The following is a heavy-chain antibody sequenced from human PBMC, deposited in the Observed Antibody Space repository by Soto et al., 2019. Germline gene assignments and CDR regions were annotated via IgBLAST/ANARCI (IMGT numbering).Heavy chain of an antibody. CDR2: IITIFGTA. CDR1: GGTFSSYA. CDR3: ARDYYGSGSYLDYYYYGMDV. Sequence: SVKVSCKASGGTFSSYAISWVRQAPGQGLEWMGGIITIFGTANYAQKFQGRVTITADESTSTAYMELSSLRSEDTAVYYCARDYYGSGSYLDYYYYGMDVWGQGTTVTVSS. D-gene: IGHD3-10*01. J-gene: IGHJ6*02. V-gene: IGHV1-69*13.